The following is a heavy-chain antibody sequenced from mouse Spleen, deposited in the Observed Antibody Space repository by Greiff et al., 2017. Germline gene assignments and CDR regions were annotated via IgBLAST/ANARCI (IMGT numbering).Heavy chain of an antibody. CDR2: IYPRSGNT. V-gene: IGHV1-81*01. Sequence: QVQLQQSGAELARPGASVKLSCKASGYTFTSYGISWVKQRTGQGLEWIGEIYPRSGNTYYNEKFKGKATLTADKSSSTAYMELRSLTSEDSAVYFCARSNHGYYYFDYWGQGTTLTVSS. D-gene: IGHD2-3*01. CDR3: ARSNHGYYYFDY. J-gene: IGHJ2*01. CDR1: GYTFTSYG.